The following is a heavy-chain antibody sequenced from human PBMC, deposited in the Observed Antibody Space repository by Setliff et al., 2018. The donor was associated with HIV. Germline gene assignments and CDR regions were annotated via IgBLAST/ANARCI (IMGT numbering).Heavy chain of an antibody. J-gene: IGHJ4*02. CDR2: ISGSGDIT. Sequence: GSLRLSCAASGFTFNSYTMSWVRQAPGKGLEWVSVISGSGDITYYRESVRGRFTVSRDNSNNTVYLQMNSLRAEDTAMYYCAKTQTVITVYGPFDSWGQGTPVTVSS. V-gene: IGHV3-23*01. D-gene: IGHD4-4*01. CDR1: GFTFNSYT. CDR3: AKTQTVITVYGPFDS.